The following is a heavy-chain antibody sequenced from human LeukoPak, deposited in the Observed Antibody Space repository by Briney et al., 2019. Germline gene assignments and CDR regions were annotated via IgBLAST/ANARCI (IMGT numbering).Heavy chain of an antibody. CDR1: GFTFSSYS. CDR2: ISSSSSYI. CDR3: AKAGRRYDILTGYFTY. J-gene: IGHJ4*02. D-gene: IGHD3-9*01. Sequence: GGSLRLSCAASGFTFSSYSMNWVRQAPGKGLEWVSSISSSSSYIYYADSVKGRFTISRDNAKNSLYLQMNSLRAEDTALYYCAKAGRRYDILTGYFTYWGQGTLVTVSS. V-gene: IGHV3-21*04.